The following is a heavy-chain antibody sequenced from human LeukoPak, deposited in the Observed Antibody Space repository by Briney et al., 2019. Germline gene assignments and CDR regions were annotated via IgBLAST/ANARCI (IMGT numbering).Heavy chain of an antibody. Sequence: GGSLRLSCAASGLTFASYVMSWVRQAPGKGLEWVSAISGSGGTTYYGDSVKGRFTIHRDNSNDTVYLQMNSLRVEDTAVYYCAKVRSLSYGSGSHDDWFDPWGQGTLVTVFS. CDR3: AKVRSLSYGSGSHDDWFDP. CDR1: GLTFASYV. CDR2: ISGSGGTT. D-gene: IGHD3-10*01. V-gene: IGHV3-23*01. J-gene: IGHJ5*02.